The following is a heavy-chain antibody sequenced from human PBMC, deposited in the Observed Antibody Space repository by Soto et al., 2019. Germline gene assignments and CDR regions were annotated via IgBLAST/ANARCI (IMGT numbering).Heavy chain of an antibody. Sequence: QVQLVQSGAEVKKPGASVKVSCKASGYAFTSYPVHWVRQAPGQSLEWMGWINPDNGNTHYSQNFQGRVTITRDTSANPVSMELGSLRSEDAAVYPCATRHKSDSSGSYSVWYFDLWGRGTRVTVSS. CDR1: GYAFTSYP. CDR2: INPDNGNT. CDR3: ATRHKSDSSGSYSVWYFDL. D-gene: IGHD6-6*01. J-gene: IGHJ2*01. V-gene: IGHV1-3*01.